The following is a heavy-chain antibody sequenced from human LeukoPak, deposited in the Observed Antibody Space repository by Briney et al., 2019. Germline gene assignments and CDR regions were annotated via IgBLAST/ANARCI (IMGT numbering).Heavy chain of an antibody. CDR3: ARAIYAYDSSGYYYVTVYYYYMDV. Sequence: KPSETLSLTCTVSGYSISSGYYWGWTRQPPGKGLEWIGSIYHSGSTYYNPSLKSRVTISVDTSKNQFSVKLRSVTAADTAVYYCARAIYAYDSSGYYYVTVYYYYMDVWGKGTTVTVSS. V-gene: IGHV4-38-2*02. J-gene: IGHJ6*03. CDR2: IYHSGST. D-gene: IGHD3-22*01. CDR1: GYSISSGYY.